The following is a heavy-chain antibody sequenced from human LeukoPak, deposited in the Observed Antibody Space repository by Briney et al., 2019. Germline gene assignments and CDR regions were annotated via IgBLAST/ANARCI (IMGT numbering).Heavy chain of an antibody. CDR1: GGSVSSSNW. Sequence: SSETLSLTCAVSGGSVSSSNWWTWVRQPPGKGLEWIGEIYLSGSTNYNPSLKSRVTISIDKSKNQFSLKLSSMTAADTAVYYCARGGGIPADWGQGTLVTVSS. CDR2: IYLSGST. CDR3: ARGGGIPAD. D-gene: IGHD2-2*01. J-gene: IGHJ4*02. V-gene: IGHV4-4*02.